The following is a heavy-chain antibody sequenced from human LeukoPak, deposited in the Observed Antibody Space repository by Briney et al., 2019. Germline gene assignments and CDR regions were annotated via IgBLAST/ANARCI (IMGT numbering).Heavy chain of an antibody. D-gene: IGHD5-12*01. CDR3: AHSISGYGLFDY. CDR2: IYWDDDK. V-gene: IGHV2-5*02. Sequence: SGPTLVNPTQTLTLTCTFSGFSISTGGVGVGWIRQPPGKALEWLALIYWDDDKRYSPSLKSRLTIAKDTSKNQVVLTMTNVDPVDTATYYCAHSISGYGLFDYWGPGTLVTVSS. J-gene: IGHJ4*02. CDR1: GFSISTGGVG.